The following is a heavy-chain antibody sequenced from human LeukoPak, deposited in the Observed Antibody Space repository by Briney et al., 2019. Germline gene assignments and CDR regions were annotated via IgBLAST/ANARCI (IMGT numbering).Heavy chain of an antibody. J-gene: IGHJ4*02. V-gene: IGHV4-4*07. CDR3: ARELAAIRGARGLNDY. Sequence: SETLSLTCAVSGDSVVNGDWWTWVRQPPGKGLEWIGRIYTSGSTNYNPSLKSRVTMSVDTSKNQFSLKLSSVTAADTAVYYCARELAAIRGARGLNDYWGQGTLVTVSS. CDR2: IYTSGST. D-gene: IGHD2-15*01. CDR1: GDSVVNGDW.